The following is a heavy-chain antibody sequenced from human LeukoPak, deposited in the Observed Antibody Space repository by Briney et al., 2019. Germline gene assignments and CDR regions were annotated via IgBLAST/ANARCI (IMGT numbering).Heavy chain of an antibody. CDR2: IHASGTT. CDR1: GDSFSHYF. V-gene: IGHV4-4*09. D-gene: IGHD4-23*01. J-gene: IGHJ4*02. CDR3: GRGRSMVTPFDN. Sequence: PSETLSLTCSVSGDSFSHYFCSWIRQPPGRGLEWIGYIHASGTTNYNPSLESRVTMSVATSKNQFSLKLTSVTAADTAVYYCGRGRSMVTPFDNWGPGTLVTVSS.